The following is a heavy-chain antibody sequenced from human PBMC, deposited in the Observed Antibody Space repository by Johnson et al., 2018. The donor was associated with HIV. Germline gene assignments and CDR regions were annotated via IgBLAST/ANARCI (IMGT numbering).Heavy chain of an antibody. V-gene: IGHV3-30-3*01. CDR1: GFTFSSYA. CDR2: ISYDGSNK. Sequence: QVQLVESGGGVVQPGRSLRLSCAASGFTFSSYAMHWVRQAPGKGLEWVAVISYDGSNKYYADSVKGRFTISRDNSKNTLYLQMKSLRAEDTAVYYCARGPHEGVVVAATSAFDIWGQGTMVTVSS. D-gene: IGHD2-15*01. J-gene: IGHJ3*02. CDR3: ARGPHEGVVVAATSAFDI.